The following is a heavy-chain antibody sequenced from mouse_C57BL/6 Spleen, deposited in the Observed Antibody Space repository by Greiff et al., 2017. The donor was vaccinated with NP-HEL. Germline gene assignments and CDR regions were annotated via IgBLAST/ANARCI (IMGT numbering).Heavy chain of an antibody. CDR1: GYTFTSYT. D-gene: IGHD2-1*01. CDR3: AYGNYEDAMDY. V-gene: IGHV1-4*01. Sequence: VMLVESGAELARPGASVKMSCKASGYTFTSYTMHWVKQRPGKGLEWIGYINPSSGYTKYNQKFKDKATLTADKSSSTAYMQLSSLTSEDSAVYYCAYGNYEDAMDYGGQGTSVTVSS. J-gene: IGHJ4*01. CDR2: INPSSGYT.